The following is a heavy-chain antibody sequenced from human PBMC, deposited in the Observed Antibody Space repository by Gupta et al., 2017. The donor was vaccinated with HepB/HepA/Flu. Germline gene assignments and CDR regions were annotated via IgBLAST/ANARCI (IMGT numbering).Heavy chain of an antibody. CDR1: GGSISSSSYY. CDR3: ARTGIVVVSSAILPFDY. Sequence: QLQLQESGPGLVKPSETLSLTCTVSGGSISSSSYYLGWIRQPPGKGLEWIGSIYYRGSTCYTTSLKSRVTISVDTSKNQVSLKLSSVTAADTAVQYCARTGIVVVSSAILPFDYWGQGTLVTVSS. D-gene: IGHD2-2*02. J-gene: IGHJ4*02. CDR2: IYYRGST. V-gene: IGHV4-39*01.